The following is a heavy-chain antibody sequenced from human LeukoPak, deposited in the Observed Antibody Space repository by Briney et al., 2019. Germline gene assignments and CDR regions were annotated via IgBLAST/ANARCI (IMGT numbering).Heavy chain of an antibody. D-gene: IGHD6-19*01. CDR2: GDYSGGT. J-gene: IGHJ4*02. V-gene: IGHV4-39*07. CDR3: AGERGEEYSSGWYKTNFFDN. Sequence: SETLSLTCSVSGDSFSSVTDYWAWIRQPPGKGLEWITSGDYSGGTYYNPSLESRVAISADMSKKQISLKLTSVTGADTAVYYCAGERGEEYSSGWYKTNFFDNWGQGIRVTVSS. CDR1: GDSFSSVTDY.